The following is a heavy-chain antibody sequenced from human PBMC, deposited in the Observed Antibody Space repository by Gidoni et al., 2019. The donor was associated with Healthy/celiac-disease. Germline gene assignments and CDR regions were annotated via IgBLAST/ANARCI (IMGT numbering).Heavy chain of an antibody. Sequence: QVQLQQWGAGLLKPSETLSLTCAVYVGSFSGYYWSWIRQPPGKGLVWIGEINHSGSTNYHPSLKSRFTISVDTSKNQFSLKLSSVTAADTAVYYCARVGGSDNWFDPWGQGTLVTVSS. V-gene: IGHV4-34*01. J-gene: IGHJ5*02. CDR2: INHSGST. CDR1: VGSFSGYY. D-gene: IGHD3-10*01. CDR3: ARVGGSDNWFDP.